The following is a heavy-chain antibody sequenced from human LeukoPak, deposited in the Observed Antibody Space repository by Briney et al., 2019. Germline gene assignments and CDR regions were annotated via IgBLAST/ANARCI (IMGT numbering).Heavy chain of an antibody. CDR2: IYHSGST. V-gene: IGHV4-4*02. D-gene: IGHD4-17*01. CDR3: ARLQGLRGDYYMDV. J-gene: IGHJ6*03. CDR1: GGSISRSNW. Sequence: SETLSLTCAVSGGSISRSNWWSWVRQPPGKGLEWIGEIYHSGSTNYNPSLKSRVTISVDTSKNQFSLKLSSVTAADTAVYYCARLQGLRGDYYMDVWGKGTTVTISS.